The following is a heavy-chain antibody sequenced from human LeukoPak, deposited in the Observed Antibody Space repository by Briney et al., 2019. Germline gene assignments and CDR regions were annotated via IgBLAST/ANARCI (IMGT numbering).Heavy chain of an antibody. V-gene: IGHV3-30*18. J-gene: IGHJ4*02. CDR1: GFTFSSYG. CDR3: AKEMDPYGSGSYYPYFAFDC. CDR2: ISYDGNNK. D-gene: IGHD3-10*01. Sequence: PGRSLRLSCAASGFTFSSYGMHWVRQAPGKGLEWVAVISYDGNNKYYADSVKGRFTISRDNSKNTLYLQMNSLRAEDTAVYYCAKEMDPYGSGSYYPYFAFDCWGQGTLVTVSS.